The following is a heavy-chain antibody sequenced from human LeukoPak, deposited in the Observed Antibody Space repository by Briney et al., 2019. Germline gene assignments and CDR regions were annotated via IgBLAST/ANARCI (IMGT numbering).Heavy chain of an antibody. D-gene: IGHD2/OR15-2a*01. V-gene: IGHV4-59*08. CDR1: DGSITNND. CDR3: ARHDFFDADAFDI. Sequence: KPSETLSLTCTVSDGSITNNDWSWVRQTPGKGLEFIGYVHYSGTTNYNPSLKSRVTIFVDTSKNQFSLRLSSVTAADTAVYYCARHDFFDADAFDIWGQGTMVTVSS. CDR2: VHYSGTT. J-gene: IGHJ3*02.